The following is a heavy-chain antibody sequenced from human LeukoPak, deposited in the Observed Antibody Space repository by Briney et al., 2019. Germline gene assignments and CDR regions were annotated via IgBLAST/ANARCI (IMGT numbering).Heavy chain of an antibody. J-gene: IGHJ5*02. CDR3: ARPSQQLLFRGWFDP. V-gene: IGHV4-34*01. D-gene: IGHD6-13*01. Sequence: PSETLSLTCAVYGGSFSGYYWSWIRQPPGKGLEWIGEINHSGSTNYNPSLKSRVTISVDTSKNQFSLKLSSVTAADTAVYYCARPSQQLLFRGWFDPWGQGTLVTVSS. CDR1: GGSFSGYY. CDR2: INHSGST.